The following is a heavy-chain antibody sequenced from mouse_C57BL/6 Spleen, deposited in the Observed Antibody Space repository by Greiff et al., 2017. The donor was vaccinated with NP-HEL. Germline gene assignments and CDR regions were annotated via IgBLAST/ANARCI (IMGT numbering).Heavy chain of an antibody. J-gene: IGHJ2*01. Sequence: EVQLQQSGPELVKPGASVKMSCKASGYTFTDYNMHWVKQSHGKSLEWIGYINPNNGGTSYNQKFKGKATLTVNKSSSTAYMELRSLTSEVSAVYYWARWGGTNGGYYFDYWGQGTTLTVSS. V-gene: IGHV1-22*01. CDR3: ARWGGTNGGYYFDY. CDR1: GYTFTDYN. CDR2: INPNNGGT. D-gene: IGHD4-1*01.